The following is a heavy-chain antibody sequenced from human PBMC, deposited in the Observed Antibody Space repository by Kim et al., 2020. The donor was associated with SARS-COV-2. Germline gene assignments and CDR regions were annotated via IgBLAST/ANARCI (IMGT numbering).Heavy chain of an antibody. CDR3: ASRYCSSSSCDWTPGY. J-gene: IGHJ4*02. CDR2: INTNTVDP. Sequence: ASVKVSCKASGYTFTSYNFNWVRQAPGPGLEWMGWINTNTVDPTYAQGFTGRFVFSLDTSVSTAYLQITSLKAEDTAVYYCASRYCSSSSCDWTPGYWGQ. V-gene: IGHV7-4-1*02. D-gene: IGHD2-2*01. CDR1: GYTFTSYN.